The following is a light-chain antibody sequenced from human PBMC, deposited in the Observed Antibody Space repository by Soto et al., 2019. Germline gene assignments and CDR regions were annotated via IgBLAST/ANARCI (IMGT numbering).Light chain of an antibody. CDR2: GTS. CDR3: QQYDTSPWT. CDR1: QSVDRSY. V-gene: IGKV3-20*01. Sequence: EIVLTQSPGTLSLSPGERVTLSCRASQSVDRSYIAWYQQKAGQAPRLLIFGTSNRGTGIPDRFSGSGSGTDFTLTINRLETEDFAVYYCQQYDTSPWTFGQGTKVEIK. J-gene: IGKJ1*01.